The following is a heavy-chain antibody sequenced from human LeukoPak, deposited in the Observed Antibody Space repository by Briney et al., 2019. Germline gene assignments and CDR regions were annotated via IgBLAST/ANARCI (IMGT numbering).Heavy chain of an antibody. CDR2: ISTYNGDT. Sequence: GASVKVSCKASGYSFRNYGITWVRQAPGQGLEWMGSISTYNGDTHFAQNLQGRVTLTTDTFTSTAYMELRSLRSDDTAVYYCARDPTNTSGYYAYFDYWGQGTLVTVSS. CDR3: ARDPTNTSGYYAYFDY. V-gene: IGHV1-18*01. D-gene: IGHD5-12*01. CDR1: GYSFRNYG. J-gene: IGHJ4*02.